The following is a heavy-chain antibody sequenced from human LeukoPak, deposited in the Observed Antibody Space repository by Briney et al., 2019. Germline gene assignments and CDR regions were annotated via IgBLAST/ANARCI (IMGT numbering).Heavy chain of an antibody. J-gene: IGHJ6*03. CDR2: ISGSGGST. Sequence: GGSLRLSCEASGFSFSSYAMSWVRQAPGKGLEWVSAISGSGGSTYYADSVKGRFTISRDNSKNTLYLQMNSLRAEDTAVYYCAKVNSNCWSGYLGVYYYYYMDVWGKGTTVTVSS. CDR1: GFSFSSYA. D-gene: IGHD3-3*01. V-gene: IGHV3-23*01. CDR3: AKVNSNCWSGYLGVYYYYYMDV.